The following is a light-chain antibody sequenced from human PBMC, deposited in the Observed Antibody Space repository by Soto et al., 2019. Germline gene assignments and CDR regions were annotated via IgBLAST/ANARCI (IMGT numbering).Light chain of an antibody. J-gene: IGLJ1*01. CDR2: EGS. Sequence: QSVLTQPASVSGSPGQSITISCTGTNSDVGSYNLVSWYQQHPGKVPKFMIYEGSKRPSGVSNRFSGSKSGNTASLTISGLQAEDEADYYCSSYAGSRYVFGTGTKVTVL. CDR1: NSDVGSYNL. CDR3: SSYAGSRYV. V-gene: IGLV2-23*01.